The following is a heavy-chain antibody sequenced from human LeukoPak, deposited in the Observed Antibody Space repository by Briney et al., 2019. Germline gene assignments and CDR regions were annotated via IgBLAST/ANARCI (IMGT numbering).Heavy chain of an antibody. CDR2: ISSSRTYI. Sequence: GGSLRLSCAASAFTFNSYTMNWVRQAPGKGLEWVSSISSSRTYIYYADSVKGRFIISRDNAKNSLYLQMNSLRAEDTAVYYCAREKVAGTNPLFTRPNYYMDVWGKGTTVTVSS. D-gene: IGHD6-19*01. CDR1: AFTFNSYT. J-gene: IGHJ6*03. CDR3: AREKVAGTNPLFTRPNYYMDV. V-gene: IGHV3-21*01.